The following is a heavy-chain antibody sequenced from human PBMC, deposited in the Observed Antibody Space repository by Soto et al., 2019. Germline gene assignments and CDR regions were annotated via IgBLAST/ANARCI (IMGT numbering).Heavy chain of an antibody. D-gene: IGHD3-16*01. Sequence: QVQLQESGPGLVKPSETLSLTCTVSGGSISSYYWSWIRQPPGKGLEWIGYIFYSGSTNYNPSLKSRVTTSVDTSKNQFSLKLKSVTAADTAVYYCARFYGLDAFDFWGHGTMVTVSS. V-gene: IGHV4-59*08. CDR1: GGSISSYY. CDR3: ARFYGLDAFDF. J-gene: IGHJ3*01. CDR2: IFYSGST.